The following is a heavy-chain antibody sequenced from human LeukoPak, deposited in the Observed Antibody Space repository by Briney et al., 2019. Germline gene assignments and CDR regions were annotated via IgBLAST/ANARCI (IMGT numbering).Heavy chain of an antibody. V-gene: IGHV4-39*07. CDR2: IYYSGST. CDR3: ASYYDSSGYYYAY. D-gene: IGHD3-22*01. Sequence: SETLSLTCTVSGGSISSSSYYWGWIRQPPGKGLEWIGSIYYSGSTYYNPSLKRRVTISVDTSKNQFSLKLSPVTAADTAVYYCASYYDSSGYYYAYWGQGTLVTVSS. CDR1: GGSISSSSYY. J-gene: IGHJ4*02.